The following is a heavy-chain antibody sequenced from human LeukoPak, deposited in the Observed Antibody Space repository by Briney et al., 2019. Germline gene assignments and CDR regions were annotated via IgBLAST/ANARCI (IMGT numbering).Heavy chain of an antibody. V-gene: IGHV1-24*01. CDR2: FDPEDGET. D-gene: IGHD5-12*01. CDR3: ATCSGGYDFCGMDV. CDR1: GYTLTELS. Sequence: ASVKVSCKVSGYTLTELSMHWVRQAPGKGLEWMGGFDPEDGETIYAQKFQGRVTMTEDTSTDTAYMELSSLRSEDTAVYYCATCSGGYDFCGMDVWGQGTTVTVSS. J-gene: IGHJ6*02.